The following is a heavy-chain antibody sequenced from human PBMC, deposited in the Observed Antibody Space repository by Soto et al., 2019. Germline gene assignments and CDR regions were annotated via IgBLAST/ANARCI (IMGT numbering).Heavy chain of an antibody. J-gene: IGHJ4*02. CDR1: GFTFSSYA. D-gene: IGHD4-17*01. CDR2: ISGGGGRK. V-gene: IGHV3-23*01. Sequence: EVQLLESGGGLVQPGGSRRLPCAASGFTFSSYAMTGVRQAQGKGLEGVSAISGGGGRKYYADSVKGRFTISRDNSKNTLYLQMNSLRAEDTAVYYCAKDQDYGDLNHWGQGTLVTVSS. CDR3: AKDQDYGDLNH.